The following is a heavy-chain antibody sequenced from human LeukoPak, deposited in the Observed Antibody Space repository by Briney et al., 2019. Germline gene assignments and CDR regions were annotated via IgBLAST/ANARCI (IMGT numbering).Heavy chain of an antibody. CDR1: GFTFSSYA. V-gene: IGHV3-23*01. CDR3: AKKGYSSGWYFAYFDY. Sequence: GESLTLSCAASGFTFSSYAMSWVRQAPGKGLEWVSAISGSGGSTYYADSVRGRFTISSDNSKNTLFLQMNSLSAEDTAVYYWAKKGYSSGWYFAYFDYWGQGTLVTVSS. CDR2: ISGSGGST. D-gene: IGHD6-19*01. J-gene: IGHJ4*02.